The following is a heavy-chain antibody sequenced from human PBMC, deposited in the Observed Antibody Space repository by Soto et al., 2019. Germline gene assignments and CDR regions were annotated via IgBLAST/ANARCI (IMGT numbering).Heavy chain of an antibody. CDR1: GGSISSSSYY. J-gene: IGHJ4*02. D-gene: IGHD3-10*01. Sequence: SETLSLTCTVSGGSISSSSYYWGWIRQPPGKGLEWIGSIYYSGSTYYNPSLKSRVTISVDTSKNQFSLKLSSVTAEDTAVYYCTTHTGDVSGSRPPGYWGQGTLVTVSS. CDR3: TTHTGDVSGSRPPGY. CDR2: IYYSGST. V-gene: IGHV4-39*01.